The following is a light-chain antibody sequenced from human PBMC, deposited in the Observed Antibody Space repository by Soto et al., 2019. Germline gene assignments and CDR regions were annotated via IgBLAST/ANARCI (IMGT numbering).Light chain of an antibody. J-gene: IGKJ3*01. V-gene: IGKV3-20*01. CDR3: QQYASAPFS. CDR1: HSINSSF. CDR2: AAS. Sequence: EIVLTQSPGTLSLSPGDRATLSCRASHSINSSFLAWFQQKPDQPRRLLIYAASTRATGIPDRFSGSASETDFTLTINTLEPEDSAVYYCQQYASAPFSLGPGTKVDIK.